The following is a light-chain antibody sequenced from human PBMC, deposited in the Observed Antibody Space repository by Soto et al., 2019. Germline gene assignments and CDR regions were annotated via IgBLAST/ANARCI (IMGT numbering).Light chain of an antibody. J-gene: IGKJ1*01. CDR2: GAS. CDR3: QQYGSSPTWT. V-gene: IGKV3-20*01. Sequence: ESVLTQSPGTLSLSPGERATLSYRASQSVSSNYLAWYQQKPGQAPRLLIYGASTRATGIPDRFSGSGSGTDFTLTISRLEPEDSAVYYCQQYGSSPTWTFGQGTKVDI. CDR1: QSVSSNY.